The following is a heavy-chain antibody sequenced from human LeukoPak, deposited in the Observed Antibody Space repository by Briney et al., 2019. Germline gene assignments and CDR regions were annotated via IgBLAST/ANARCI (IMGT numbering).Heavy chain of an antibody. CDR2: ISYDGSNK. D-gene: IGHD3-3*01. J-gene: IGHJ4*02. V-gene: IGHV3-30*18. Sequence: GGSLRLSCAASGFTFSSYGMHWVRQAPGKGLEWVAVISYDGSNKYYADSVKGRFTISRDNSKNALYLQMNSLRAEDTAVYYCAKGRGVLTTANDYWGQGTLVTVSS. CDR3: AKGRGVLTTANDY. CDR1: GFTFSSYG.